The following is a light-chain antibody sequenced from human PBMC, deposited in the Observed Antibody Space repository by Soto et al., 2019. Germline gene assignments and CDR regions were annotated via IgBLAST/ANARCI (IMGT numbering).Light chain of an antibody. V-gene: IGLV2-14*01. CDR1: SSDVGGYNY. J-gene: IGLJ1*01. Sequence: QSVLTQPASVSGSPGQSITISCTGTSSDVGGYNYVSWYQQHPGIAPKLLIYGVTNRPSGVSTRFSGSTSGNTASLTISGLQAEDEADYHCSSYTSASTLLYLFGTGTKLTVL. CDR3: SSYTSASTLLYL. CDR2: GVT.